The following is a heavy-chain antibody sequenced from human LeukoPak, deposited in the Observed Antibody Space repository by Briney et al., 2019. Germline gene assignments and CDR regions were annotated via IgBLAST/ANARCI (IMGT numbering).Heavy chain of an antibody. CDR2: VSYDGRT. CDR1: GGSISSYY. D-gene: IGHD5-24*01. Sequence: SETLSLTCTVSGGSISSYYWSWIRQPPEKGLEWIGYVSYDGRTAYNPSIKSRVTILVDTSKNQFSLELTSVTAADTAMYYCARDGLQQFGRHFFDFWGQGTLVAVSS. J-gene: IGHJ4*02. CDR3: ARDGLQQFGRHFFDF. V-gene: IGHV4-59*01.